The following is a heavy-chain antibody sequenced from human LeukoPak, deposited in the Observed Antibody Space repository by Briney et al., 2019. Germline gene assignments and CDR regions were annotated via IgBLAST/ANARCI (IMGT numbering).Heavy chain of an antibody. Sequence: GGSLRLSCAASGFTFSSYAMSWVRQAPGKGLEWVSAISGSGGSTYYADSAKGRFTISRDNSKNTLYLQMSSLRPEDTAVYYCVNQISGWVYWGQGTLVTVSS. CDR2: ISGSGGST. D-gene: IGHD6-19*01. J-gene: IGHJ4*02. V-gene: IGHV3-23*01. CDR1: GFTFSSYA. CDR3: VNQISGWVY.